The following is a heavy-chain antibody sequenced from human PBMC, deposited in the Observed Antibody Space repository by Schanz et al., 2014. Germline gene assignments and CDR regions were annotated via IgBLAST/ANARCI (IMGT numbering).Heavy chain of an antibody. Sequence: VQLVESGGGLVKPGGSLILSCSVSGFSLNTYGIHWFRQPAGKGLEWVAVIWNNGVTKYYADSVRGRFTISRDRFQNTLYLRMSSLRAEDTAVYYCARPRFDYGEVDYWGQGTLVTVSS. CDR2: IWNNGVTK. J-gene: IGHJ4*02. CDR3: ARPRFDYGEVDY. D-gene: IGHD4-17*01. V-gene: IGHV3-33*01. CDR1: GFSLNTYG.